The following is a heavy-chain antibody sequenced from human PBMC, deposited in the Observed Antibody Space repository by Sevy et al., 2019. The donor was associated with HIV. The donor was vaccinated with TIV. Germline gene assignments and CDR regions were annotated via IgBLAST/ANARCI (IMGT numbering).Heavy chain of an antibody. J-gene: IGHJ4*02. CDR2: IWFFGTGK. Sequence: GGSLRLSCAASGFNFSEHGMQWVRQAPGKGLEWVAVIWFFGTGKYYGDSVKGRFTISRDNSKNTLYLQMDSLRPDDTAMYYCAKDECGGNCYFDFWGQGTLVTVSS. D-gene: IGHD2-21*02. CDR1: GFNFSEHG. V-gene: IGHV3-33*03. CDR3: AKDECGGNCYFDF.